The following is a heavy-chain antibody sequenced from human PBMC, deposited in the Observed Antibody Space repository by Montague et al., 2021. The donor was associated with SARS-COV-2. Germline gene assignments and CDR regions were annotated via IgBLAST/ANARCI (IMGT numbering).Heavy chain of an antibody. CDR2: IYHSGTT. Sequence: SETLSLTCIVSGGSINSFYWSWIRQPPGKGLEWIGYIYHSGTTHXSPSLKSRAAISLDTSKNQFSLTLNSVTAADTAVYYCARPSMVSRNYYYYGIDVWGQGTTVTVSS. J-gene: IGHJ6*02. CDR1: GGSINSFY. CDR3: ARPSMVSRNYYYYGIDV. D-gene: IGHD2-21*01. V-gene: IGHV4-59*01.